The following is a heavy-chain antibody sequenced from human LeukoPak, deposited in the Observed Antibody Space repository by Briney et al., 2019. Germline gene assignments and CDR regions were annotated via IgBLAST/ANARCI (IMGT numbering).Heavy chain of an antibody. CDR2: ISGSGGST. CDR3: AKDSTVTTYYCFDP. Sequence: GSLRLSCAASGFTFSSYAMSWVRQAPGKGLEWVSGISGSGGSTNYADSAKGRFTISRDNSKNTLYLQMNSLRAEDTAVYYCAKDSTVTTYYCFDPWGQGTLVTVSS. J-gene: IGHJ5*02. CDR1: GFTFSSYA. V-gene: IGHV3-23*01. D-gene: IGHD4-17*01.